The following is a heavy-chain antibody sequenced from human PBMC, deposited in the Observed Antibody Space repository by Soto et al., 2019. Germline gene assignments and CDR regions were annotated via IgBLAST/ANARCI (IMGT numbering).Heavy chain of an antibody. CDR3: AKDSSGFDP. Sequence: SETLSRTCTVSGFLISDNYFWGWIRHPAWKGLEWLGSIYHNGATRYNPSLKSPVTISVDTYKNQFTLRVTSVTAADTAVYFCAKDSSGFDPWRPGTMVTLSS. J-gene: IGHJ5*02. D-gene: IGHD6-25*01. V-gene: IGHV4-38-2*02. CDR1: GFLISDNYF. CDR2: IYHNGAT.